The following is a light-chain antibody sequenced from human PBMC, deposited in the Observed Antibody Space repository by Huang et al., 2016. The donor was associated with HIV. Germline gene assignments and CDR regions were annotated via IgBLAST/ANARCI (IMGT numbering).Light chain of an antibody. CDR2: GAS. V-gene: IGKV1-9*01. CDR3: QQVNSFPFT. Sequence: IHLTQSPSYLSASVGDRVIITCRASQGISSDLAWFQQKPEKAPKLLIYGASTLQSGVPSRFTGSGSGANFTLSISSLQPEDFSTYYCQQVNSFPFTFGPGTKVDIK. J-gene: IGKJ3*01. CDR1: QGISSD.